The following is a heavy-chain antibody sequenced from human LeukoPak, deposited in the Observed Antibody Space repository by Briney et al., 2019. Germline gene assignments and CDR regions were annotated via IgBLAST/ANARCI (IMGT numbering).Heavy chain of an antibody. J-gene: IGHJ4*02. CDR1: GFTFSSYD. CDR2: IGTAGDT. CDR3: ARVSHTGVDWLPHFDY. V-gene: IGHV3-13*01. Sequence: AWGSLRLSCAASGFTFSSYDMRWVRQATGKGLEWVSAIGTAGDTYYPGSVKGRFTISRENAKNSLYLQMNSLRAGDTAVYYCARVSHTGVDWLPHFDYWGQGTLVTVSS. D-gene: IGHD3-9*01.